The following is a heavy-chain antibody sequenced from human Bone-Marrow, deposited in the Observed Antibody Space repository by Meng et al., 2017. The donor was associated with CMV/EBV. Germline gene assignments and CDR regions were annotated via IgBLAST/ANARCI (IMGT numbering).Heavy chain of an antibody. V-gene: IGHV3-30-3*01. D-gene: IGHD5-12*01. Sequence: GGSLRLSCAVSGFTFSSYAMHWVRQAPGKGLEWVAVISYDGSNKYYADSVKGRFTISRDNSKNTLYLQMNSLRAEDTAVYYCAKEWRPRRYYYGMDVWGPGTTVPVSS. J-gene: IGHJ6*02. CDR2: ISYDGSNK. CDR3: AKEWRPRRYYYGMDV. CDR1: GFTFSSYA.